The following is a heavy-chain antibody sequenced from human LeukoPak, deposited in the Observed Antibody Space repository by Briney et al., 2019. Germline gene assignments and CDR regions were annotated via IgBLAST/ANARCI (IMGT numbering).Heavy chain of an antibody. CDR2: IYNSGST. D-gene: IGHD2-15*01. V-gene: IGHV4-59*08. Sequence: SETLSLTCTVSGGSISNYYWNWIRQSPGRELEWIGYIYNSGSTNYNPSLKSRVTISVDTSKNQFSLKLSSVTAADTAVYYCARLVVTDAFDIWGQGTMVTVSS. CDR1: GGSISNYY. CDR3: ARLVVTDAFDI. J-gene: IGHJ3*02.